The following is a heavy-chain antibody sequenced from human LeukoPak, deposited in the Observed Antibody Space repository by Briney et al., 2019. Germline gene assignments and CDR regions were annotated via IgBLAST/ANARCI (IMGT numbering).Heavy chain of an antibody. Sequence: PGGSLRLSCAASGFTFSSYAMSWVRQAPGKGLEWVSAISGSGGSTYYADSVKGRFTISRDNSKNTLYLQMNSLRAEDTAVYYCAKDFLETATMNAVYRYFDYWGQGTLVTVSS. V-gene: IGHV3-23*01. D-gene: IGHD5-24*01. CDR1: GFTFSSYA. J-gene: IGHJ4*02. CDR2: ISGSGGST. CDR3: AKDFLETATMNAVYRYFDY.